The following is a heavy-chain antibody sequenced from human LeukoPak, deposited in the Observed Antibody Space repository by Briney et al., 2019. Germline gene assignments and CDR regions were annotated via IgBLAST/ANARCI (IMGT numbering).Heavy chain of an antibody. CDR2: INPNSGGT. V-gene: IGHV1-2*06. Sequence: ASVKVSCKASGYTLVDYYMHWVRQAPGQGLEWMGRINPNSGGTNYAQKFQGRVTMTRDTSISTAYMELSRLRSDDTAVYYCARETKLEWLLIFDYWGQGTLVTVSS. CDR3: ARETKLEWLLIFDY. CDR1: GYTLVDYY. J-gene: IGHJ4*02. D-gene: IGHD3-3*01.